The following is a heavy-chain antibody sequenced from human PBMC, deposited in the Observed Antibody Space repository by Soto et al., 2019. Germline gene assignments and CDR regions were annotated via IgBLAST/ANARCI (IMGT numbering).Heavy chain of an antibody. J-gene: IGHJ4*02. CDR1: GGTFSSYA. CDR3: ARGGHIVVVTAGGGLLDY. V-gene: IGHV1-69*12. Sequence: QVQLVQSGAEVKKPGSSVKVSCKASGGTFSSYAISWVRQAPGQGLEWMGGIIPIFGTATYAPKFQGRVTITADESTSTGYMELSSLRSEDTAVYYCARGGHIVVVTAGGGLLDYWGQGALVTVSS. CDR2: IIPIFGTA. D-gene: IGHD2-21*02.